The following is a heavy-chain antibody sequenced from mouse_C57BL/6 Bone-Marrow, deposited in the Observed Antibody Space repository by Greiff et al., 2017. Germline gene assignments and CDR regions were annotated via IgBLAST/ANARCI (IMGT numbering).Heavy chain of an antibody. CDR3: AREGASYYSNLAY. D-gene: IGHD2-5*01. V-gene: IGHV1-50*01. CDR1: GYTFTSYW. CDR2: IDPSDSYT. J-gene: IGHJ3*01. Sequence: VQLQQPGAELVKPGASVKLSCKASGYTFTSYWMQWVNQRPGQGLEWIGEIDPSDSYTNYNQKFKGKATLTVDTSSSTAYMQLSSLTSEDSAVYYCAREGASYYSNLAYWGQGTLVTVSA.